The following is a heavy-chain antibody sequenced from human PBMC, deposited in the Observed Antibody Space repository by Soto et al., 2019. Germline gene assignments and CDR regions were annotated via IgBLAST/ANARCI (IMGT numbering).Heavy chain of an antibody. V-gene: IGHV3-7*01. D-gene: IGHD2-2*01. CDR1: GFTFSSYW. Sequence: GGPLRLSCAACGFTFSSYWMSWVRQAPGKGLEWGANIKQDGSEKYYVDSVKGRFTISRDNAKNSLYLQMNSLRTEDTAVYYCARDDARGYCSSTSCSYYYYGMDVWGQGTTVTVSS. CDR2: IKQDGSEK. CDR3: ARDDARGYCSSTSCSYYYYGMDV. J-gene: IGHJ6*02.